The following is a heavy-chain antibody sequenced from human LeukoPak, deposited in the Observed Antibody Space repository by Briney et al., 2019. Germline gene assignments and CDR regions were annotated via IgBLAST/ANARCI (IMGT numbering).Heavy chain of an antibody. D-gene: IGHD3-3*01. V-gene: IGHV3-23*01. CDR1: GFTFSSYA. Sequence: GGSLRLSCAASGFTFSSYAMSWVRQAPGKGLEWVSAISGSGGSTYYADSVKGRFTISRDNSKNTLYLQMNSLRAEDTAVYYCAKDPRIRFLEWLSSSDFDYWGQGTLVTVSS. CDR2: ISGSGGST. J-gene: IGHJ4*02. CDR3: AKDPRIRFLEWLSSSDFDY.